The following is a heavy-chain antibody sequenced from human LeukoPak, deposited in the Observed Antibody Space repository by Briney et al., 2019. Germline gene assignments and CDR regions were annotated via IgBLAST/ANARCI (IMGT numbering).Heavy chain of an antibody. Sequence: GESLKISCKGSGYNYPNYWIAWVRQMSGKGLEWMGIIYPGDSDTRYSPSFQGQVTISADKSISTAYLQWSSLKASDTAMYYCATVGYSGTYFGAFDIWGQRTMVTVSS. V-gene: IGHV5-51*01. CDR2: IYPGDSDT. CDR1: GYNYPNYW. J-gene: IGHJ3*02. CDR3: ATVGYSGTYFGAFDI. D-gene: IGHD1-26*01.